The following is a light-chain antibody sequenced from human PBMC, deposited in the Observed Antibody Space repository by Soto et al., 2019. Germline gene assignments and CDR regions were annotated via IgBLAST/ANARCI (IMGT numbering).Light chain of an antibody. Sequence: EIVITQTPATLSVSPGERATLSCSASQSISSKLAWYQQKPGQAPRLLIYGASTRATGIPVRFSGSGSGTEFTLTITSLQSEDFAVYYCQEYNNWHPITFGGGTKVDI. CDR3: QEYNNWHPIT. V-gene: IGKV3-15*01. J-gene: IGKJ4*01. CDR1: QSISSK. CDR2: GAS.